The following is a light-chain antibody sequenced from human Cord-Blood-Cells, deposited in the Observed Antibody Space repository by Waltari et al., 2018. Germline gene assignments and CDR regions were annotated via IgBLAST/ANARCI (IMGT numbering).Light chain of an antibody. CDR3: QQSYSTPFT. Sequence: DIQMTQSPSSLSASVGDRVTITCRASQSISSYLNWYQQKPGKAPKLLIYAASSLQSGVPSRFSGSGSGTDFTLTISRLRPEDLATYYCQQSYSTPFTFGPGTKVDI. CDR1: QSISSY. J-gene: IGKJ3*01. V-gene: IGKV1-39*01. CDR2: AAS.